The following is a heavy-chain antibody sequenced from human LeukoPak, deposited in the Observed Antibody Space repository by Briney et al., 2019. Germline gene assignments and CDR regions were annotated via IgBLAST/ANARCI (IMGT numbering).Heavy chain of an antibody. CDR1: GFTVSSNY. CDR3: ARARTYYYDSSAYREFDY. CDR2: IYSGGST. J-gene: IGHJ4*02. D-gene: IGHD3-22*01. Sequence: QAGGSLRLSCAASGFTVSSNYMSWVRQAPGKGLEWVSVIYSGGSTYYADSVKGRFTISRDNSKNTLYLQMNSLRAEDTAVYYCARARTYYYDSSAYREFDYWGQGTLVTVSS. V-gene: IGHV3-66*01.